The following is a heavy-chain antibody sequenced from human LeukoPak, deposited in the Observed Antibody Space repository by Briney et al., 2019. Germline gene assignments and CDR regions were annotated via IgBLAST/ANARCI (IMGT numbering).Heavy chain of an antibody. D-gene: IGHD6-19*01. CDR2: ISYDGSNK. CDR3: AKAGLLGWHYYYYMDV. V-gene: IGHV3-30*04. Sequence: GGSLRLSCAASGFTFSSYAMHWVRQAPGKGLEWVAVISYDGSNKYYADSVKGRFTISRDNAKNSLYLQMNSLRAEDTALYYCAKAGLLGWHYYYYMDVWGKGTTVTISS. J-gene: IGHJ6*03. CDR1: GFTFSSYA.